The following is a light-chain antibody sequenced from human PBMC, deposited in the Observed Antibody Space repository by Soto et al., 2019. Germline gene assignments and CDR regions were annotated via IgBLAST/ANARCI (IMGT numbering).Light chain of an antibody. V-gene: IGLV2-14*01. CDR3: SSYTISSSWV. Sequence: QYALTQPASVSGSPGQSITISCTGTSSDVGVYNYVSWYQQHPGKAPKLMIYEVSNRPSGVSNRFSGSKSGNTASLTISGLQAEDEADYYCSSYTISSSWVFGGGTKLTVL. J-gene: IGLJ3*02. CDR2: EVS. CDR1: SSDVGVYNY.